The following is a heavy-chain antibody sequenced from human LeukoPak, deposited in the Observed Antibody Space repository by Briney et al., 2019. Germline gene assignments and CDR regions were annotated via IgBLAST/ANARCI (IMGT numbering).Heavy chain of an antibody. D-gene: IGHD1-26*01. J-gene: IGHJ4*02. V-gene: IGHV4-59*08. CDR3: AISYGNFDY. Sequence: SETLSLTCTVSGGSISSYYWSWIRQPPGKGLEWIGYIYYRGSTSYNPSLKSRVTISVDTSKNQFSLKLSSVTAADTAVYYCAISYGNFDYWGQGTLVTVSS. CDR2: IYYRGST. CDR1: GGSISSYY.